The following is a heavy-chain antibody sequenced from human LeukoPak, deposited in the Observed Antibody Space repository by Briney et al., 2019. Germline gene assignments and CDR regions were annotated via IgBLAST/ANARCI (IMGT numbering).Heavy chain of an antibody. D-gene: IGHD2-2*01. CDR1: GGTFSSYA. J-gene: IGHJ3*02. Sequence: SVKVSCKASGGTFSSYAISWVRQAPGQGLEWMGGIIPIFGTANYAQKFQGRVTITADESTSTAYMELSSLRSEDTAVYYCAECSSTSCYFGNTLNMAFDIWGQGTMVTVSS. V-gene: IGHV1-69*13. CDR3: AECSSTSCYFGNTLNMAFDI. CDR2: IIPIFGTA.